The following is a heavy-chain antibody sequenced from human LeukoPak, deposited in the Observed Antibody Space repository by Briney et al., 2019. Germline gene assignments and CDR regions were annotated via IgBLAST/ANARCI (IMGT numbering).Heavy chain of an antibody. J-gene: IGHJ4*02. CDR2: IYYSGST. D-gene: IGHD3-16*01. CDR1: GGSISSSSYY. V-gene: IGHV4-39*01. Sequence: SETLSLTCTVSGGSISSSSYYWGWIRQPPGKGLEWIGSIYYSGSTYYNPSLKSRVTISVDTSKNQFSLKLSSVTAADTAAYYCALIPRFFDYWGQGTLVTVSS. CDR3: ALIPRFFDY.